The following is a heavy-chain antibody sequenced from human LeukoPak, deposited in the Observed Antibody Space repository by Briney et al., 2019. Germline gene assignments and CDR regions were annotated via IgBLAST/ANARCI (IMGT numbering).Heavy chain of an antibody. V-gene: IGHV3-23*01. CDR3: AKCDDYWVSDYGMDV. CDR1: GFTFSSYA. CDR2: MSGSSGST. D-gene: IGHD4-11*01. Sequence: PGGSLRLSCAASGFTFSSYAMSWVRQAPGKGLEWVSAMSGSSGSTHYADSVKGRFTISRDNSKNTLYLQMNSLRAEDTAIYYCAKCDDYWVSDYGMDVWGQGTTVTVSS. J-gene: IGHJ6*02.